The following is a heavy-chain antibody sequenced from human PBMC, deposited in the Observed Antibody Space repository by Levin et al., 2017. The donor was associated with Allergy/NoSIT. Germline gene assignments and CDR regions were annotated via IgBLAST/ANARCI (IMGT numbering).Heavy chain of an antibody. Sequence: PGGSLRLSCKASGYTFTSYYMHWVRQAPGQGLEWMGIINPSGGSTSYAQKFQGRVTMTRDTSTSTVYMELSSLRSEDTAVYYCATLYVDIVYWGQGTLVTVSS. D-gene: IGHD5-12*01. J-gene: IGHJ4*02. CDR1: GYTFTSYY. V-gene: IGHV1-46*01. CDR2: INPSGGST. CDR3: ATLYVDIVY.